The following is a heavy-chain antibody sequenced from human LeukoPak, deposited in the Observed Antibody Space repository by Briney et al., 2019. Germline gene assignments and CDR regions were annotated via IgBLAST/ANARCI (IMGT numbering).Heavy chain of an antibody. V-gene: IGHV1-46*03. Sequence: GASVKVSCKASGYTFTSYYMHWVRQAPGQGLEWMGIINPSGGSTSYAQKFQGRVTMTRDTSTSTVYVELSSLRSEDTAVYYCVSSGYYYFDYWGQGTLVTVSS. CDR2: INPSGGST. D-gene: IGHD3-22*01. CDR3: VSSGYYYFDY. J-gene: IGHJ4*02. CDR1: GYTFTSYY.